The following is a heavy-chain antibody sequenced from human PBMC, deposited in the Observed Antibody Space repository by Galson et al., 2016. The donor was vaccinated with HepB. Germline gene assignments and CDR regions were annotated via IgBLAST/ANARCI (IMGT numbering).Heavy chain of an antibody. V-gene: IGHV1-69*13. CDR2: IIPIFGTT. CDR1: GGTFSSYA. CDR3: ATRDDILTDYRPSRGEYGRYYYYYGMDV. D-gene: IGHD3-9*01. Sequence: SVKVSCKASGGTFSSYAISWVRQAPGQGLEWMGGIIPIFGTTNYAQKFQGRVTITADESTSTAYMELSSLRSEDTAVYYCATRDDILTDYRPSRGEYGRYYYYYGMDVWGQGTTVTVSS. J-gene: IGHJ6*02.